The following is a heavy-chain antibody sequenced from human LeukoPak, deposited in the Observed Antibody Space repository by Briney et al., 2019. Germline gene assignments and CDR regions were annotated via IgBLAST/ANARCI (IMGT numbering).Heavy chain of an antibody. D-gene: IGHD3-10*01. CDR2: ISPSGST. CDR1: GDSVSSYY. Sequence: SETLSLTCSVSGDSVSSYYWSWIRQPAGKGLEWSGRISPSGSTNYNPSLKSRVTMSIDTSKNQLSLKLSSVTAADAAVYYCAGGPYYESGNTRTAFDIWGRGTMVTVSS. J-gene: IGHJ3*02. V-gene: IGHV4-4*07. CDR3: AGGPYYESGNTRTAFDI.